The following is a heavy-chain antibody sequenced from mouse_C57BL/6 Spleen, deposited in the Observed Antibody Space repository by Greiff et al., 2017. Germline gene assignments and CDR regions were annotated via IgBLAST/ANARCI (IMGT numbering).Heavy chain of an antibody. D-gene: IGHD3-2*02. J-gene: IGHJ4*01. CDR3: ARRLGDYAMDY. CDR2: IHPNSGST. Sequence: QVQLQQPGAELVKPGASVKLSCKASGYTFTSYWMHWVKQRPGQGLEWIGMIHPNSGSTNYNEKFKSKATLTVDKSSSTAYMQLSSLTSEDSAVXYCARRLGDYAMDYWGQGTSVTVSS. CDR1: GYTFTSYW. V-gene: IGHV1-64*01.